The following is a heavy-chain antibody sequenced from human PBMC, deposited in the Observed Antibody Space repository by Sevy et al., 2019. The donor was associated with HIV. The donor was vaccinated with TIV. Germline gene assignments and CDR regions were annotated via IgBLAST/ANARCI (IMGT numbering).Heavy chain of an antibody. D-gene: IGHD3-22*01. CDR1: GFTFSSYI. CDR2: ISISSTTI. CDR3: ASQKDSSGFAFDY. Sequence: GGSLRLSCVASGFTFSSYIMNWVRQAPGKGLEWVSYISISSTTIYYADSVKGRFTVSRDNAKNSLYLQMNSLRDEDTAVYYCASQKDSSGFAFDYWGQRTLVTVSS. V-gene: IGHV3-48*02. J-gene: IGHJ4*02.